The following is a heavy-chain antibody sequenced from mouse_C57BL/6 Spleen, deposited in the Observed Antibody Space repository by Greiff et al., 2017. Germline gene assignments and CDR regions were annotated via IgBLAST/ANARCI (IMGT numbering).Heavy chain of an antibody. CDR2: IDPSDSYT. V-gene: IGHV1-59*01. CDR1: GYTFTSYW. CDR3: ATVDLYWYFDV. Sequence: QVQLQQPGAELVSPGTSVKLSCKASGYTFTSYWMHWVKQRPGQGLEWIGVIDPSDSYTNYNQKFKGKATLTVDTSSSTAYMQLSSLTSEDSAVYYCATVDLYWYFDVWGTGTTVTVSS. J-gene: IGHJ1*03.